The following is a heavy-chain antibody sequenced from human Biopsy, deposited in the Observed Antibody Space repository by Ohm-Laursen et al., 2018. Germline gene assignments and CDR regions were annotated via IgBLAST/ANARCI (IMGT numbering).Heavy chain of an antibody. CDR1: GFSFSDYH. Sequence: GSLRLSCAASGFSFSDYHMRWIRQAPGRGLEWVSYISGGGTIYYGDSMKGRVTISRDNAKNSLYLQMHSLRAEDTAVYYCARGSNEYGGLYFPHWGQGTLVTVSS. CDR2: ISGGGTI. CDR3: ARGSNEYGGLYFPH. D-gene: IGHD4-23*01. J-gene: IGHJ1*01. V-gene: IGHV3-11*01.